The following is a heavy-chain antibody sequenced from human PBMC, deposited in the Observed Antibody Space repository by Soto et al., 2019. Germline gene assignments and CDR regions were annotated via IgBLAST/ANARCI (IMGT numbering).Heavy chain of an antibody. Sequence: GGSLRLSCAASGFTFSSYSMNWVRQAPGKGLEWVSYISSSSSTIYYADSVKGRFTISRDNAKNSLYLQMNSLRAEDTAVYYCARALYNWNNSAFDIWGQGTMVTVSS. CDR2: ISSSSSTI. V-gene: IGHV3-48*01. CDR1: GFTFSSYS. D-gene: IGHD1-1*01. J-gene: IGHJ3*02. CDR3: ARALYNWNNSAFDI.